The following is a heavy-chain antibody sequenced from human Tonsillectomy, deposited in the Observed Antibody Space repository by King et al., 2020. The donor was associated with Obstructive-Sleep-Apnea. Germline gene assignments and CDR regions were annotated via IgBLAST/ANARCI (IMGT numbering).Heavy chain of an antibody. J-gene: IGHJ3*02. CDR2: IYSGGTT. V-gene: IGHV3-53*04. CDR3: ARGGYDSGTYYHAFDI. Sequence: VQLVESGGGLVQPGGSLRLSCAASGFTVSSNYMIWVRQAPGKGLEWVSVIYSGGTTYYADSVKGRFTISRHNSKNTLYLQMNSQRAEDTAVYYCARGGYDSGTYYHAFDIWGQGTMVTVSS. D-gene: IGHD3-10*01. CDR1: GFTVSSNY.